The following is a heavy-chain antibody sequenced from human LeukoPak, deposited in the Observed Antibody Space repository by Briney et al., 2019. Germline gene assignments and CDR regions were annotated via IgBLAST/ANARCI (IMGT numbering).Heavy chain of an antibody. V-gene: IGHV3-48*04. CDR1: GFTFSSYS. Sequence: GGSLRLSCAASGFTFSSYSMNWVRQAPGKGLEWVSYISSSSFTIHYADSVKGRFTISRDNAKSSLYLQMNSLRAEDTAVYYCAREICGSDCYSTFDYWGQGALVTVSS. D-gene: IGHD2-21*02. J-gene: IGHJ4*02. CDR2: ISSSSFTI. CDR3: AREICGSDCYSTFDY.